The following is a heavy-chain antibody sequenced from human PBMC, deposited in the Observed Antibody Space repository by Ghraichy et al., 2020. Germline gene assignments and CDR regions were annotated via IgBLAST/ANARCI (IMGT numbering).Heavy chain of an antibody. CDR3: ARMYNWNYQLADF. J-gene: IGHJ4*02. CDR2: ISTSGTTV. D-gene: IGHD1-7*01. Sequence: GALRLSCAASGFNFNRHDMEWVRQAPGKGLEWVSYISTSGTTVHYVDSVRGRFTVSRDNAKSSLYLQMNTLRPEDTAVYFCARMYNWNYQLADFWGQGTLVTVSS. V-gene: IGHV3-48*01. CDR1: GFNFNRHD.